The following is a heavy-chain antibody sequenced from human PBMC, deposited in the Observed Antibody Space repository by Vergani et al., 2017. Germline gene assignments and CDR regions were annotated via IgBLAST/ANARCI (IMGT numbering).Heavy chain of an antibody. CDR1: GFTLSDHV. J-gene: IGHJ5*02. D-gene: IGHD6-13*01. Sequence: DVHLAESGGGFFQPGGSLRLSSAASGFTLSDHVMDWVRQGPGKGLEWVGRSRKKARSYTTEYSASVKGRFTISRDDSRNSLYLQMNSLKTEDTAVYYCATLPLQTQQQVTSWGQGTLVTVSS. CDR2: SRKKARSYTT. V-gene: IGHV3-72*01. CDR3: ATLPLQTQQQVTS.